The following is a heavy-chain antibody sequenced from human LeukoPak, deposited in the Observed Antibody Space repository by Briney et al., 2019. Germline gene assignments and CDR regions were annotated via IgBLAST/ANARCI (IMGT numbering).Heavy chain of an antibody. CDR1: GFTFSSYG. Sequence: GGSLRLSCAASGFTFSSYGMSWARQAPGKGLEWVSAISGSGGSTYYADSVKGRFTISRDNSKNTLYLQMNSLRGDDTGIYYCAKDRAGSFDYWGQGTLVTVS. D-gene: IGHD3-10*01. J-gene: IGHJ4*02. CDR2: ISGSGGST. V-gene: IGHV3-23*01. CDR3: AKDRAGSFDY.